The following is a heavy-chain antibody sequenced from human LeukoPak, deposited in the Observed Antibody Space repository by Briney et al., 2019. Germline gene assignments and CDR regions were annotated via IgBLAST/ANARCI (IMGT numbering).Heavy chain of an antibody. CDR3: AKDYGSSPGWYFDL. Sequence: GGSPRLSCAASGFTFSSYAMHWVRQTPGKGLEWVSGISWNSGSIGFADSVKGRFTISRDNAKNSLYLQMNSLRAEDMALYYCAKDYGSSPGWYFDLWGRGTLVTVSS. J-gene: IGHJ2*01. V-gene: IGHV3-9*03. CDR2: ISWNSGSI. D-gene: IGHD6-6*01. CDR1: GFTFSSYA.